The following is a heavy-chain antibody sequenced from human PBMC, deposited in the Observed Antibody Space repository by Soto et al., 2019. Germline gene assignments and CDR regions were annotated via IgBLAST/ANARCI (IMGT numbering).Heavy chain of an antibody. CDR3: TTVSSGYYAEYFQH. CDR2: IKSKTDGGTT. D-gene: IGHD3-22*01. J-gene: IGHJ1*01. V-gene: IGHV3-15*01. Sequence: GGSLRLSCAASGFTFSNAWMSWVRQAPGKGLEWVGRIKSKTDGGTTDYAAPVKGRVTISRDDSKNTLYLQMNSLKTEDTAVYDCTTVSSGYYAEYFQHWGQGTLVTVSS. CDR1: GFTFSNAW.